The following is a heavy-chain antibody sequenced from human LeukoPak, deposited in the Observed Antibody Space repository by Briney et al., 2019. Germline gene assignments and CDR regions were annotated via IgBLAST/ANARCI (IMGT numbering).Heavy chain of an antibody. CDR1: GGSISSYY. CDR3: ARDERRGYSYGEPSFDY. J-gene: IGHJ4*02. Sequence: SETLSLTCTVSGGSISSYYWSWIRQPAGKGLEWIGRIYTSGSTNYNPSLKSRVTMSVDTSKNQFSLKLSSVTAADTAVYYCARDERRGYSYGEPSFDYWGQGTLVTVSS. V-gene: IGHV4-4*07. CDR2: IYTSGST. D-gene: IGHD5-18*01.